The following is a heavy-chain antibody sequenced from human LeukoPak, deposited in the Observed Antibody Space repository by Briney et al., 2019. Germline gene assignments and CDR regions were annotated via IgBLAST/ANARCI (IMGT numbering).Heavy chain of an antibody. Sequence: GASVKVSCKASGYTFTSYAMHWVRQAPGQRLEWMGWINAGNGNTKYSQKFQGRVTITRDTPASTAYMELSSLRSEDTAVYYCARERLQGYFQHWGQGTLVTVSS. CDR2: INAGNGNT. CDR1: GYTFTSYA. V-gene: IGHV1-3*01. CDR3: ARERLQGYFQH. D-gene: IGHD4-11*01. J-gene: IGHJ1*01.